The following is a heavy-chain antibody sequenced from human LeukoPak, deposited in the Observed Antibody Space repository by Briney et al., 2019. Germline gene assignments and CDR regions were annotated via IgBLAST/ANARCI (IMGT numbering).Heavy chain of an antibody. CDR1: GFTFSSYW. V-gene: IGHV3-74*01. D-gene: IGHD3-3*01. J-gene: IGHJ5*02. CDR3: ARGPIYDFWSCPNWFDP. Sequence: PGGSLRLSCAASGFTFSSYWMHWVRQAPGKGLVWVSRINSDGSSTSYADSVKGRFTISRDNAKNSLYLQMNSLRAEDTAVYYFARGPIYDFWSCPNWFDPWGQGTLVTVSS. CDR2: INSDGSST.